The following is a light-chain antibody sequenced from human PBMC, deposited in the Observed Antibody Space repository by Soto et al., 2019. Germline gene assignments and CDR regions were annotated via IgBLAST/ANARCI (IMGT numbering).Light chain of an antibody. CDR1: ESISSW. J-gene: IGKJ1*01. CDR2: LAS. Sequence: DIQMTQSPSTLSASVGDRVTITCRASESISSWLAWYQQKPGKAPKILINLASSLESVVPSRFSGSGSGTEFTLTITSLQPDDFATYYCQQYKTYLWTFGQGTKV. CDR3: QQYKTYLWT. V-gene: IGKV1-5*03.